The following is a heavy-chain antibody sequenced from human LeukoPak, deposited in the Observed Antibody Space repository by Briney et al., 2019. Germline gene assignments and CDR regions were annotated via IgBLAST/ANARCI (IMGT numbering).Heavy chain of an antibody. CDR3: ASSGYSYGWDYYYYGMDV. CDR2: IYPGDSDT. D-gene: IGHD5-18*01. CDR1: EYSFTSYW. J-gene: IGHJ6*02. Sequence: GESLKISCKGSEYSFTSYWIGWVRQMPGKGLEWMGIIYPGDSDTRYSPSFQGQVTISADKSISTAYLQWSSLKASDTAMYYCASSGYSYGWDYYYYGMDVWGQGTTVTVSS. V-gene: IGHV5-51*01.